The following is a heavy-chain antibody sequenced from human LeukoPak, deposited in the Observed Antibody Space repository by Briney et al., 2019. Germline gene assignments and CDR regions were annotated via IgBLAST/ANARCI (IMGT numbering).Heavy chain of an antibody. CDR1: GYTFSAHY. J-gene: IGHJ4*02. D-gene: IGHD1-14*01. V-gene: IGHV1-2*02. CDR2: INPNNGGT. Sequence: ASVTVSCKTSGYTFSAHYMHWVRQAPGQGLEWMGWINPNNGGTNYARNFQGRVTMTRDTSSSTAYMEVNRLTHDCATQRGTRTMVPFDNWGQGTSVLVSS. CDR3: RTMVPFDN.